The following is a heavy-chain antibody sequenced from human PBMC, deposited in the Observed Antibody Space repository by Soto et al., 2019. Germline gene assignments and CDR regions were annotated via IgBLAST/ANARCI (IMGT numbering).Heavy chain of an antibody. J-gene: IGHJ4*02. CDR1: GFTFSSYA. CDR3: ARRGSGSYYCY. Sequence: EVQLLESGGGLVQPGGSLRLSCAASGFTFSSYAMRWVRQAPVKGLEWVSAISGSGGSTYYADSVKGRFTISRDNSKNTLYLQMNSLRAEDTAVYYCARRGSGSYYCYWGQGTLVTVSS. CDR2: ISGSGGST. D-gene: IGHD1-26*01. V-gene: IGHV3-23*01.